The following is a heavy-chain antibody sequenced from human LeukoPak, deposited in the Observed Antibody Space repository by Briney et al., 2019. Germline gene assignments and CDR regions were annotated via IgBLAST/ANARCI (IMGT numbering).Heavy chain of an antibody. CDR1: GYTFSSYG. Sequence: ASVKVSCKASGYTFSSYGISWVRQAPGQGLEWMGWISAYSGDTNYAQKFQGRVIMTTDTSTSPAYMELRSLRSDDTAVYHCARGRNFDYWGQGTLVTVSS. CDR2: ISAYSGDT. J-gene: IGHJ4*02. CDR3: ARGRNFDY. V-gene: IGHV1-18*04.